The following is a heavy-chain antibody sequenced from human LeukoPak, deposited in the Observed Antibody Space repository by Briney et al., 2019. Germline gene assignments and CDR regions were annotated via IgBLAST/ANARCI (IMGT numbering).Heavy chain of an antibody. D-gene: IGHD4-17*01. Sequence: SETLSLTCTVSGGSISSYYWSWTRPPPGKGLEWIGYIYYSGSTNYHPSLKRRVTTSVDTSKDQFSLKLSSVTAADTAVYYCARHLPDYGDYVAVSATSSADSAFDIWGQGTMVTVSS. CDR3: ARHLPDYGDYVAVSATSSADSAFDI. V-gene: IGHV4-59*08. CDR1: GGSISSYY. J-gene: IGHJ3*02. CDR2: IYYSGST.